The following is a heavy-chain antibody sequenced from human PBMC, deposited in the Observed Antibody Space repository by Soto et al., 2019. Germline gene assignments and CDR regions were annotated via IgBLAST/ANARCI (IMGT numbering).Heavy chain of an antibody. Sequence: GESLKISCKGSGYSFTSYWIGWVRQMPGKGLEWMGIIYPGDSDTRYSPSFQGQVTISADKSISTAYLQWSSLKASDTAMYYCARQIGYSSGWYYFDYWGQGTLVTVSS. CDR3: ARQIGYSSGWYYFDY. D-gene: IGHD6-19*01. J-gene: IGHJ4*02. CDR1: GYSFTSYW. CDR2: IYPGDSDT. V-gene: IGHV5-51*01.